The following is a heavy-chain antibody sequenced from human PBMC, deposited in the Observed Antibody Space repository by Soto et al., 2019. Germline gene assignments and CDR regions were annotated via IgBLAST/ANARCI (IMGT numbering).Heavy chain of an antibody. CDR3: AKGDFLFDY. J-gene: IGHJ4*02. V-gene: IGHV3-7*03. CDR2: INQDGSQK. Sequence: EVQLVESGGGLVQPGGSLRLSCAASGFTLSNYWMSWVRQAPGKGLEWVANINQDGSQKFYLDSVEGRFTISRDNARNSLYLQMNSLRAEDTAIYYCAKGDFLFDYWGQGTLVTVSS. CDR1: GFTLSNYW.